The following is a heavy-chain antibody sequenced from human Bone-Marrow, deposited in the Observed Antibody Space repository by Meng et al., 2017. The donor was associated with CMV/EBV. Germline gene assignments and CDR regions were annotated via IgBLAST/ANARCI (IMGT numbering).Heavy chain of an antibody. CDR2: ISGSGGST. V-gene: IGHV3-23*01. D-gene: IGHD6-13*01. CDR3: AKAAAGTGEGPSAY. Sequence: ETLSLTCAASGFTFSSYAMSWVRQAPGKGLEWVSAISGSGGSTYYADSVKGRFTISRDNSKNTLYLQMNSLRAEDTAVYYCAKAAAGTGEGPSAYWGQGTLVTVSS. J-gene: IGHJ4*02. CDR1: GFTFSSYA.